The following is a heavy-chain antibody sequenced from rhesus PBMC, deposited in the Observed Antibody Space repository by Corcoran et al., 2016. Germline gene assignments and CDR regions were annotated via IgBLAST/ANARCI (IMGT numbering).Heavy chain of an antibody. J-gene: IGHJ4*01. V-gene: IGHV4S9*01. CDR3: AREGTVSYFDH. CDR2: IYGSSGTT. D-gene: IGHD5-24*01. CDR1: GGSISDNYY. Sequence: QVQLQESGPGLVKPSETLSLTCAVPGGSISDNYYWNWIRQPPGKGLEWIGNIYGSSGTTYYNPSLKSRVPISKDTSKNQFSLKLSSVTAADTAVYFCAREGTVSYFDHWGQGVLVTVSS.